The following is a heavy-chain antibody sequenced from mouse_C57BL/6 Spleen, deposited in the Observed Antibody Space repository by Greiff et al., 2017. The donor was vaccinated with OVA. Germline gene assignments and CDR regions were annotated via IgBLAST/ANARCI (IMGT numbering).Heavy chain of an antibody. CDR1: GFTFSSYA. CDR3: TRVSYDGYLDY. J-gene: IGHJ2*01. D-gene: IGHD2-3*01. Sequence: EVKLMESGEGLVKPGGSLKLSCAASGFTFSSYAMSWVRQTPEKRLEWVAYISSGGDYIYYADTVKGRFTISKDNARNTLYLQMSSLKSEDTAMYYCTRVSYDGYLDYWGQGTTLTVSS. V-gene: IGHV5-9-1*02. CDR2: ISSGGDYI.